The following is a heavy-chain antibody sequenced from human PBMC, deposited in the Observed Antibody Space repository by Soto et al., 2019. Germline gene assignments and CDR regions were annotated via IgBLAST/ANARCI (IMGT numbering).Heavy chain of an antibody. J-gene: IGHJ6*02. CDR1: GDTFSSYS. D-gene: IGHD1-7*01. Sequence: QVQLVQSGAEVKKPGSSVKVSCKASGDTFSSYSITWVRQAPGQGLEWMGGIIPVFGSANYAQKFQGRVTITADESTRTAYMELNSLRSQDTAVYFCARDDGWNYRYYDMEVWGPGTTGTVSS. CDR2: IIPVFGSA. CDR3: ARDDGWNYRYYDMEV. V-gene: IGHV1-69*01.